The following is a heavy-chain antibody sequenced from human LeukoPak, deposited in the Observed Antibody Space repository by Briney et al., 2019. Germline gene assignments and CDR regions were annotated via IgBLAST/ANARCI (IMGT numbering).Heavy chain of an antibody. D-gene: IGHD3/OR15-3a*01. CDR3: AKVPRGHYFDY. CDR1: GFTVSSNY. CDR2: IYSGGST. Sequence: GGSLRLSCAASGFTVSSNYMSWVRQAPGKGLEWVSVIYSGGSTYYADSVKGRFTISRDNSKNTLYLQMNSLRAEDTAVYYCAKVPRGHYFDYWGQGTLVTVSS. J-gene: IGHJ4*02. V-gene: IGHV3-53*01.